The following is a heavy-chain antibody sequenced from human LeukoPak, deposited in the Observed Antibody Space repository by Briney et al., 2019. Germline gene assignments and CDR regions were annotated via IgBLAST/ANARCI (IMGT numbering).Heavy chain of an antibody. CDR3: ARDDVSPLSDDAFDI. J-gene: IGHJ3*02. Sequence: PGGSLRLSCAASGFTFSSYSMNWVRQAPGKGLEWVSSISSSSSYIYYADSVKGQFAISRDNAKNSLYLQMNSLRAEDTAVCYCARDDVSPLSDDAFDIWGQGTMVTVSS. V-gene: IGHV3-21*01. CDR2: ISSSSSYI. CDR1: GFTFSSYS. D-gene: IGHD3-10*01.